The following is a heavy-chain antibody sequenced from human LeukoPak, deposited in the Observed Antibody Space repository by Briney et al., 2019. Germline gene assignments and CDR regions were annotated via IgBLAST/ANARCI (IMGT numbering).Heavy chain of an antibody. J-gene: IGHJ4*02. Sequence: GASVKVSCKASGYTFTNYYMHWVRQAPGQGLEWMGWINTNTGNPTYAQGFTGRFVFSLDTSVSTAYLQISSLKAEDTAVYYCARVRNSGHDLALDYWGQGTLVTVSS. D-gene: IGHD5-12*01. V-gene: IGHV7-4-1*02. CDR3: ARVRNSGHDLALDY. CDR2: INTNTGNP. CDR1: GYTFTNYY.